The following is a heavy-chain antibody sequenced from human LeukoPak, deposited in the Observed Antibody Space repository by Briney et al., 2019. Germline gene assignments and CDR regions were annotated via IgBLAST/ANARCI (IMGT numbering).Heavy chain of an antibody. D-gene: IGHD2-15*01. CDR1: GYTFTSYG. Sequence: GASVKVSCKASGYTFTSYGISWVRQAPGQGLEWMGWISAYNGNTNYAQKLQGRVTMTTDTSTSTAYMELRSLRSDDTAVYYCARTSCGGGSCYELGEYYFDYWGQGTLVTVSS. J-gene: IGHJ4*02. CDR2: ISAYNGNT. CDR3: ARTSCGGGSCYELGEYYFDY. V-gene: IGHV1-18*01.